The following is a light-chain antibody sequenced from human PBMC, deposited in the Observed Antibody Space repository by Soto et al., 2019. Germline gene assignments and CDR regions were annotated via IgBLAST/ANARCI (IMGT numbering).Light chain of an antibody. J-gene: IGKJ2*01. Sequence: EIVMTQSPATLSVSPGARATLSCRARQSISTGFAWYQQKPGQPPRLLIYSASTRATGVPARFTGSGSGSEFTLTISGLQSEDFAVYYCQQGHNWPLTFGQGTRLEI. CDR2: SAS. CDR1: QSISTG. V-gene: IGKV3-15*01. CDR3: QQGHNWPLT.